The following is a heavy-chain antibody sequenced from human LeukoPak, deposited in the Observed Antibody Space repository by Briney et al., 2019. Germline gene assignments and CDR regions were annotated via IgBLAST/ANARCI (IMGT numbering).Heavy chain of an antibody. J-gene: IGHJ2*01. CDR2: ISYDGSNK. D-gene: IGHD3-16*01. CDR3: AKDYDYADLRWYFDL. V-gene: IGHV3-30*18. Sequence: GGSLRLSCAASGFTFSSYGMHWVRQAPGKGLEWVAVISYDGSNKYYADSVKGRFTISRDNSKNTLYLQMNSLRAEDTAVYYCAKDYDYADLRWYFDLWGRGTLVTVSS. CDR1: GFTFSSYG.